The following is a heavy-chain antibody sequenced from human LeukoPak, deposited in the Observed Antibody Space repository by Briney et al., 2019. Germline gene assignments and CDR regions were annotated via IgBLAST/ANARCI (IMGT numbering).Heavy chain of an antibody. Sequence: PGESLKISCNGSGYSLTNYWIGLVRPMPGEGLELRGTIYPREFDTKYSPSFQGQVTISAHKSISTANLQWSSLRASDTARYCCARRSLHSLSFWFDPWGQRTLVTVSS. CDR1: GYSLTNYW. CDR3: ARRSLHSLSFWFDP. CDR2: IYPREFDT. J-gene: IGHJ5*02. D-gene: IGHD2-15*01. V-gene: IGHV5-51*01.